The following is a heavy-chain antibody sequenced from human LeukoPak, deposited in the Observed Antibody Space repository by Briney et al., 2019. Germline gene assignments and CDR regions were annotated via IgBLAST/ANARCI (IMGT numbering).Heavy chain of an antibody. CDR1: GFTFNTYS. Sequence: GGSLRLSCAASGFTFNTYSMNWVRQAPGKGLEWVSSISGSSSYIYYADSVKGRFTISRDNDKNSLYLQMNSLRAEDTAVYYCARDESGSRFDYWGQGTLVTVSP. CDR3: ARDESGSRFDY. V-gene: IGHV3-21*01. D-gene: IGHD1-26*01. CDR2: ISGSSSYI. J-gene: IGHJ4*02.